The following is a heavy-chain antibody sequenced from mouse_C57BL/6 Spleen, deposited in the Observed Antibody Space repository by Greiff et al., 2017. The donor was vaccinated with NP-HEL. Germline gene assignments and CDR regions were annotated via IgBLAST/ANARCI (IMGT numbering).Heavy chain of an antibody. D-gene: IGHD2-12*01. CDR2: INPSSGYT. CDR1: GYTFTSYW. CDR3: ARDGGYYKYFDV. V-gene: IGHV1-7*01. J-gene: IGHJ1*03. Sequence: VQLQQSGAELAKPGASVKLSCKASGYTFTSYWMHWVKQRPGQGLEWIGYINPSSGYTKYNQKFKGKATLTAYKSSSTASMQLSSLTYEDSSVYYCARDGGYYKYFDVWGTGTTLTVSS.